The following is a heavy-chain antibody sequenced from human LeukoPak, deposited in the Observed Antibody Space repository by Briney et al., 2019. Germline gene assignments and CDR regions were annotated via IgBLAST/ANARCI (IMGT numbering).Heavy chain of an antibody. V-gene: IGHV1-8*03. J-gene: IGHJ4*02. CDR2: MNPNSGNT. D-gene: IGHD2-15*01. CDR1: GYTFTTYH. CDR3: ARGVKSLPDY. Sequence: APVKVSCKASGYTFTTYHINWVRQATGQGLEWMGWMNPNSGNTGYAQKFQGRVTITRNTSISTAYMELSSLRSEDTAVYYCARGVKSLPDYWGQGTLVTVSS.